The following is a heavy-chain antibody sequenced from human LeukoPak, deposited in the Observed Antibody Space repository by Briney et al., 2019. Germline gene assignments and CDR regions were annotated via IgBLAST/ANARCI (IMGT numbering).Heavy chain of an antibody. Sequence: PGGSLRLSCAVSGFTFTDTYMTWIRQAPGKGLESLSYISPSGTDISYADSVKGRFTISRDNSKNTLYLQMNSLRAEDTALYYCAKVTLPSMVRGVVFDYWGQGTRVTVSS. CDR2: ISPSGTDI. J-gene: IGHJ4*02. CDR3: AKVTLPSMVRGVVFDY. D-gene: IGHD3-10*01. CDR1: GFTFTDTY. V-gene: IGHV3-11*01.